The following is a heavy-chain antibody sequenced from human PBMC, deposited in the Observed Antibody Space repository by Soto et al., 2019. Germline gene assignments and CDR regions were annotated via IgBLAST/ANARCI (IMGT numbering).Heavy chain of an antibody. Sequence: PGESLKISCQGSGYSFINYWIGWVRQMPGKGLEWMGIIYPGDSHTRYSPSFQGQVTISVDKSINTAYVQWSSLKASDTAMYYCASGIAASGRFDYWGQGTLVTVSS. V-gene: IGHV5-51*01. CDR3: ASGIAASGRFDY. CDR1: GYSFINYW. CDR2: IYPGDSHT. J-gene: IGHJ4*02. D-gene: IGHD6-13*01.